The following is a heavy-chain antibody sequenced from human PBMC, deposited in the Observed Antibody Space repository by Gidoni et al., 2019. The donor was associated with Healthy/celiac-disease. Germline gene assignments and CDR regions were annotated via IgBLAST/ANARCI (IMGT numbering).Heavy chain of an antibody. Sequence: EVQLVESGGGLVKPGGSLRLSCAASGFTFSSYSMNWVRQAPGKGLEWVSSISSSSSYIYYADSVKGRFTISRDNAKNSLYLQMNSLRAEDTAVYYCARDGSGSYYPDYWGQGTLVTVSS. V-gene: IGHV3-21*01. D-gene: IGHD1-26*01. CDR1: GFTFSSYS. J-gene: IGHJ4*02. CDR2: ISSSSSYI. CDR3: ARDGSGSYYPDY.